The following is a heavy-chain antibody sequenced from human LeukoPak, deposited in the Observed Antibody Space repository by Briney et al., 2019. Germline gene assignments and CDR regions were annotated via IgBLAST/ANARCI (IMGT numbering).Heavy chain of an antibody. J-gene: IGHJ4*02. CDR1: GFTLRDFN. Sequence: GSPRPSCAASGFTLRDFNINWVRQAPGKGVEWVAVISYDGSNKYYADSVKGRFTIPRDNSKNTLYLQMNSLRAEDTAVYYCAKDRGWLFDYWGQGTLVTVSS. CDR3: AKDRGWLFDY. CDR2: ISYDGSNK. D-gene: IGHD3-22*01. V-gene: IGHV3-30*18.